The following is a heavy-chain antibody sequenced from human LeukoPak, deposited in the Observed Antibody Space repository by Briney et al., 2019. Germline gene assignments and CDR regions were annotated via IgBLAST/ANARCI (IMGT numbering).Heavy chain of an antibody. CDR3: AREVHDAFDI. D-gene: IGHD1-1*01. J-gene: IGHJ3*02. CDR1: GFTFSSFW. V-gene: IGHV3-48*04. Sequence: GGSLRLSCAASGFTFSSFWMHWVRQPPGKGLEWVSYISSSASTIYYADSVKGRFTISRDNAKNSLYLQMNSLRAEDTAVYYCAREVHDAFDIWGQGTMVTVSS. CDR2: ISSSASTI.